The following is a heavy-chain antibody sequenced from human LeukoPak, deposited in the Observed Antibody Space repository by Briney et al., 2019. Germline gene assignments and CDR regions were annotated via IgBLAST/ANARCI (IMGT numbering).Heavy chain of an antibody. CDR2: ITISSSYT. Sequence: GGSLRPSCAASGFTVSDYYMSWIRQAPGKGLEWVSYITISSSYTKYADSVKGRFTISRDNAKNSLYLQMNSLRADDTAVYYCARDLTWGSGMDVWGQGTTVTVSS. CDR3: ARDLTWGSGMDV. D-gene: IGHD7-27*01. V-gene: IGHV3-11*06. J-gene: IGHJ6*02. CDR1: GFTVSDYY.